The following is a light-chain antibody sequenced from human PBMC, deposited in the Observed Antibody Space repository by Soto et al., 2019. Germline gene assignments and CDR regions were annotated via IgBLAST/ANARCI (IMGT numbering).Light chain of an antibody. CDR1: QTVTAY. V-gene: IGKV1-39*01. CDR2: NAS. J-gene: IGKJ4*01. Sequence: DIQMTQSPASLSASLGERATITCRASQTVTAYLNWYQLKPGKAPKLLIYNASNLHPGVPARFSGSGYGTDFTLTLSGLQHEDSATYYCQQNFSPFVTSGARTKVEV. CDR3: QQNFSPFVT.